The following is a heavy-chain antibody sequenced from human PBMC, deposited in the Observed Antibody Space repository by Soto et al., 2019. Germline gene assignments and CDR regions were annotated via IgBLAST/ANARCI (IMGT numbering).Heavy chain of an antibody. J-gene: IGHJ4*02. Sequence: ASLKVSCKASGYTFTSYGISWVRQAPGQGLEWMGWISAYNGNTNYAQKLQGRVTMTTDTSTSTAYMELRSLRSDDTAVYYCARGSHPTKKLELDYWGQGTLVTVSS. D-gene: IGHD1-7*01. CDR2: ISAYNGNT. CDR3: ARGSHPTKKLELDY. V-gene: IGHV1-18*01. CDR1: GYTFTSYG.